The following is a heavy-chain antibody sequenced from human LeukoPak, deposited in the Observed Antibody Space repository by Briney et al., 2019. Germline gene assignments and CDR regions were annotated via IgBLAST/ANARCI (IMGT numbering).Heavy chain of an antibody. CDR2: IKQDGSEK. Sequence: GGSLRPSGEASGFTFSSNGISWFRKPQGKGRKGWANIKQDGSEKYYVDSVKGRFTISRDNAKNSLYLQMNSLRAEDTAVYYCARVLIAALGAFDIWGQGTMVTVSS. CDR1: GFTFSSNG. J-gene: IGHJ3*02. CDR3: ARVLIAALGAFDI. V-gene: IGHV3-7*01. D-gene: IGHD6-6*01.